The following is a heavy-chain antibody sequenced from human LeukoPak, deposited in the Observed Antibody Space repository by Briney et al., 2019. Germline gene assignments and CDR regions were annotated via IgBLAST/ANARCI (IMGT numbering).Heavy chain of an antibody. CDR1: GSSISSYY. D-gene: IGHD3-22*01. CDR2: IHYSWST. CDR3: ARGLIGIIDY. J-gene: IGHJ4*02. V-gene: IGHV4-59*01. Sequence: SETLSLTCTVSGSSISSYYWSWIRQPPGKGLEWIGYIHYSWSTNYNPSLKSRVTISVDTSKNQFSLKLSSVTAADTAVYYCARGLIGIIDYWGQGTLVTVSS.